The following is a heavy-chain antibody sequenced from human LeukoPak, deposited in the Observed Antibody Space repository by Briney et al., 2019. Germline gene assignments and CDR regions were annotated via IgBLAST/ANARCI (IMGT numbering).Heavy chain of an antibody. CDR2: IQPRTGDT. J-gene: IGHJ4*02. D-gene: IGHD1-26*01. CDR3: ARENSGSYREFDY. V-gene: IGHV1-2*06. CDR1: GYTFNDHH. Sequence: ASVKVSCKTSGYTFNDHHIHWVRQAPGQGLEWMGRIQPRTGDTDFAQKFQGRATITRDTSITTGYLELTSLTSDDTAVYYCARENSGSYREFDYWGQGTLVTVSS.